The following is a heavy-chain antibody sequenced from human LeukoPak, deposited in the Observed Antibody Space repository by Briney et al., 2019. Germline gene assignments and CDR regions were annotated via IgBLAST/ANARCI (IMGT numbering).Heavy chain of an antibody. Sequence: ASVKVSCEASGGTFSSYAISWVRQAPGQGFEWMGRIIPIFGTANYAQKFQGRVTITTDESTSTAYMELSSLRSEDTAVYYCARDGGYYYDSSFDYWGQGTLVTVSS. CDR2: IIPIFGTA. CDR3: ARDGGYYYDSSFDY. CDR1: GGTFSSYA. D-gene: IGHD3-22*01. J-gene: IGHJ4*02. V-gene: IGHV1-69*05.